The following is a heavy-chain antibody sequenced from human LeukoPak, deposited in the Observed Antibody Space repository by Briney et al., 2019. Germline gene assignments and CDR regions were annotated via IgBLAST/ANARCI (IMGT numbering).Heavy chain of an antibody. J-gene: IGHJ4*02. CDR1: GYTFTGYY. V-gene: IGHV1-2*02. Sequence: ASVKVSCKASGYTFTGYYMHWVRQAPGQGLEWMGWINPNSGGTNYAQKFQGRVTMTRDTSISTAYMDLSRLRSDDTAVYYCARDSRGITGTTRSRAISYGHWGQGTLVTVSS. D-gene: IGHD1-7*01. CDR3: ARDSRGITGTTRSRAISYGH. CDR2: INPNSGGT.